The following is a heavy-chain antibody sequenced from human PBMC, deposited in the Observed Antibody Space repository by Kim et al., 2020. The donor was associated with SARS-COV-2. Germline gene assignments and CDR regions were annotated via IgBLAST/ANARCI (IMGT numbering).Heavy chain of an antibody. CDR3: AKEAVSPSSSWPNYFDY. D-gene: IGHD6-13*01. CDR1: GFTVSSNY. CDR2: IYSGGST. V-gene: IGHV3-53*04. J-gene: IGHJ4*02. Sequence: GGSLRLSCAASGFTVSSNYMSWVRQAPGKGLEWVSVIYSGGSTYYADSVKGRFTISRHNSKNTLYLQMNSLRAEDTAVYYCAKEAVSPSSSWPNYFDYWGQGTLVTVSS.